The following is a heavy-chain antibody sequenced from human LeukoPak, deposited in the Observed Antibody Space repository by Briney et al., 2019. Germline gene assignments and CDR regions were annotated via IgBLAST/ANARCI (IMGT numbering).Heavy chain of an antibody. D-gene: IGHD2-21*02. CDR1: GFTFSSYA. V-gene: IGHV3-33*08. CDR2: IWYDGSNK. Sequence: GGSLRLSCAASGFTFSSYAMSWVRQAPGKGLEWVAVIWYDGSNKYYADSVKGRFTISRDNSKNTLYLQMNSLRAEDTAVYYCARGRVVTDYYYGMDVWGQGTTVTVSS. J-gene: IGHJ6*02. CDR3: ARGRVVTDYYYGMDV.